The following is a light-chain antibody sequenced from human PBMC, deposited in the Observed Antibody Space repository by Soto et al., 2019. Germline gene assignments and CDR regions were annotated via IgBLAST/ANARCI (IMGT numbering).Light chain of an antibody. CDR3: RQYGSSPAYT. CDR2: GAS. J-gene: IGKJ2*01. Sequence: EIVLTQSPGTLSSSPGERATLSCRASQSVSSSSYLAWYQQKPGQAPRLLIYGASSMATVMPDRFSRSGSAADCTLTIIRLEREDFAVYYCRQYGSSPAYTFGQGTKREI. V-gene: IGKV3-20*01. CDR1: QSVSSSSY.